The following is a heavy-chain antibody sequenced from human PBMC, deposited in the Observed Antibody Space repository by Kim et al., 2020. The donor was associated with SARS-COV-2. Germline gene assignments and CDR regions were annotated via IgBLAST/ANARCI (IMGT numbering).Heavy chain of an antibody. CDR3: ARRYGDYVGDY. CDR2: I. V-gene: IGHV3-21*01. J-gene: IGHJ4*02. Sequence: IYYADSVKGRLTISRDNAKNSLYLQMHSLRAEDTAVYYCARRYGDYVGDYWGQGTLVTVSS. D-gene: IGHD4-17*01.